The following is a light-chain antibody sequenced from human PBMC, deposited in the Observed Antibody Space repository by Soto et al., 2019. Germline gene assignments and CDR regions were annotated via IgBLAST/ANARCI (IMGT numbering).Light chain of an antibody. V-gene: IGLV6-57*01. CDR2: EDN. J-gene: IGLJ3*02. CDR1: SGSIASNY. Sequence: NFMLTQPHSVSASPGKTVTISCTRSSGSIASNYVQWYQQRPGSSPTTVIFEDNQRPSGVPDRFSGSIDSSSNSASLTISGLKNEDEADYYCQSFDRSNQVFGGGTKLTVL. CDR3: QSFDRSNQV.